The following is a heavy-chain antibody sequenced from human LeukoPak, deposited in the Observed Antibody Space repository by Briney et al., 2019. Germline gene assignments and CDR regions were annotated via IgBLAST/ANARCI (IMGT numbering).Heavy chain of an antibody. J-gene: IGHJ4*02. CDR3: ARTYYDSSGYYYLFDY. CDR2: IYYSGST. CDR1: GGSISSGGYY. D-gene: IGHD3-22*01. Sequence: TSETLSLTCTVSGGSISSGGYYWSWIRQHPGKGLEWIGYIYYSGSTYYNPSLKSRVTISVDTSKNQFSLKLSSVTAADTAVYYCARTYYDSSGYYYLFDYWGQGTLVTVSS. V-gene: IGHV4-31*03.